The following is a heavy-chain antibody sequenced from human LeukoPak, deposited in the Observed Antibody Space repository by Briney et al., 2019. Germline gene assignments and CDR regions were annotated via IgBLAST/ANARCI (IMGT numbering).Heavy chain of an antibody. CDR1: GFSVSDSD. D-gene: IGHD6-19*01. V-gene: IGHV3-66*04. J-gene: IGHJ4*02. CDR2: MYTGGST. CDR3: ARQAGYSSGWVSYYFDY. Sequence: GGSLRLSCAASGFSVSDSDMSWVRQAPGKGLEWLSVMYTGGSTYYADSVKGRFTFSRDSSKNTLYLQMNSLRAEDTAVYYCARQAGYSSGWVSYYFDYWGQGTLVTVSS.